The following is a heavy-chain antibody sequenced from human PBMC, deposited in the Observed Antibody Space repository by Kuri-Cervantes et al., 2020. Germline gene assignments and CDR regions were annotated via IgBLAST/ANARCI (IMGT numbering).Heavy chain of an antibody. V-gene: IGHV3-74*01. CDR1: GFIFSDYW. J-gene: IGHJ4*02. CDR3: AKDFPPGIAAAAPNFDY. D-gene: IGHD6-13*01. Sequence: GESLKISCAASGFIFSDYWMHWVRQAPGKGLVWVSVINSDGSSTSSADSVKGRFTISRDNSKNTLYLQMNSLRAEDTAVYYCAKDFPPGIAAAAPNFDYWGQGTLVTVSS. CDR2: INSDGSST.